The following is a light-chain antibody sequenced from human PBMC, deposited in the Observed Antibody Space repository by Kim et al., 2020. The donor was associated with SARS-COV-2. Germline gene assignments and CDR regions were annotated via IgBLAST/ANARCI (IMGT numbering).Light chain of an antibody. CDR1: NIGSKS. J-gene: IGLJ1*01. CDR2: DDS. V-gene: IGLV3-21*03. Sequence: RKTARITCGGNNIGSKSVYWYQQKPGLAPVLVVYDDSDRPSGIPERFSGSNSGNTATLTISRVEAGDEADYYCQVWDSSSDHLYVFGTGTKVTVL. CDR3: QVWDSSSDHLYV.